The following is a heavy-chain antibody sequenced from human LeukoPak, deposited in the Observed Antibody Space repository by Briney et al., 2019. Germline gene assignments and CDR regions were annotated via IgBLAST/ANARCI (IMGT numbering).Heavy chain of an antibody. V-gene: IGHV3-74*01. CDR2: INSDGSSI. J-gene: IGHJ4*02. Sequence: GGSLRLSCAASGFSFGGYWMHWVRQGPGMGLGWVSRINSDGSSITYADSVKGRFSISRDNAKNTLYLQMNSLRAEDTAVYYCTRGASGYGNFDYWGQGTLVTVSS. CDR3: TRGASGYGNFDY. D-gene: IGHD5-12*01. CDR1: GFSFGGYW.